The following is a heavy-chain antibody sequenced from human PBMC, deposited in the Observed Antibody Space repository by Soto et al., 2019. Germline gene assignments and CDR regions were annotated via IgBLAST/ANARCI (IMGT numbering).Heavy chain of an antibody. D-gene: IGHD6-19*01. CDR3: AKALYSSTYSRGMDV. V-gene: IGHV3-30*18. Sequence: PGGSLRLSCAASGFTFSSYGMHWVRQAPGKGLEWVAVISYDGSNKYYADSVKGRFTISRDNSKNTLYLQMNSLRAEDTAVYYCAKALYSSTYSRGMDVWGQGTTVTVSS. CDR2: ISYDGSNK. CDR1: GFTFSSYG. J-gene: IGHJ6*02.